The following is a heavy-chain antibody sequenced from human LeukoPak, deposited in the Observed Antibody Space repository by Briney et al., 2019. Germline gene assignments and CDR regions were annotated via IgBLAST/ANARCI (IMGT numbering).Heavy chain of an antibody. V-gene: IGHV3-30*02. J-gene: IGHJ5*01. CDR2: IRSDGSNE. CDR3: ARARGTYSNALDS. D-gene: IGHD2-15*01. Sequence: GGSLRLSCVASEFTFSNYGMHWVRQAPGKGLEGVALIRSDGSNEYYEDSVKGRFTISRDNSKNILYLQMNSLRGEDTAVYYCARARGTYSNALDSWGQGSLVTVSS. CDR1: EFTFSNYG.